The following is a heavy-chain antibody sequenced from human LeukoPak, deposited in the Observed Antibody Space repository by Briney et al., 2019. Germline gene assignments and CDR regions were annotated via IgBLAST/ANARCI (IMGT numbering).Heavy chain of an antibody. CDR3: AAPYTSSWFDL. CDR1: GFTFTSRSA. V-gene: IGHV1-58*01. Sequence: SVKVSCKASGFTFTSRSAVQWVRQARGQRLEWIGWIVVDSDNTNYAENFQERVTITRDMSASTSYMELSSLRSEDTAVYFCAAPYTSSWFDLWGQGTLVTVSS. D-gene: IGHD6-13*01. CDR2: IVVDSDNT. J-gene: IGHJ5*02.